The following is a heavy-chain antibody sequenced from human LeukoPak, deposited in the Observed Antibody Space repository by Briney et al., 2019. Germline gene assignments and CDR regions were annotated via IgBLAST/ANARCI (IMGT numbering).Heavy chain of an antibody. Sequence: PGGSLRLSCAASGLTFSNYWMHWVRQSAGKGLMWVSGVNADGRSTTYADSVKGRFTISRDNAKSTLFLQMNSLRDEDAAVYYCVRGGGSSYYYYYFDYWGQGSLVTVS. J-gene: IGHJ4*02. CDR1: GLTFSNYW. V-gene: IGHV3-74*03. CDR3: VRGGGSSYYYYYFDY. D-gene: IGHD3-22*01. CDR2: VNADGRST.